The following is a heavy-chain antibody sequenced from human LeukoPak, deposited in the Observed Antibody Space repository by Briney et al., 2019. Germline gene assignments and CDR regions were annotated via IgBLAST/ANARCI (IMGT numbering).Heavy chain of an antibody. CDR3: ARVRGVTTLGY. V-gene: IGHV1-2*04. CDR1: GYTFTGYY. J-gene: IGHJ4*02. Sequence: ASVKVSCKASGYTFTGYYMHWVRQAPGQGLEWMGWINPNSGGTNYAQKFQGWVTMTRDTSISTACMELSRLRSDDTAVYYCARVRGVTTLGYWGQGTLVTVSS. D-gene: IGHD4-17*01. CDR2: INPNSGGT.